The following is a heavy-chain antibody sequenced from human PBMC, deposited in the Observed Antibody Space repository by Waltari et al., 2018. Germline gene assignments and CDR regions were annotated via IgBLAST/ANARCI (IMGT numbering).Heavy chain of an antibody. Sequence: EVQLVESGGGLVQPGGSLRLSCAASGFTFSSYEMNWVRQAPGKGREWGSYISSSGSTIYYADSVKGRFTISRDNAKNSLYLQMNSLRAEDTAVYYCASSPQWLLYYFDYWGQGTLVTVSS. CDR2: ISSSGSTI. CDR1: GFTFSSYE. CDR3: ASSPQWLLYYFDY. V-gene: IGHV3-48*03. D-gene: IGHD6-19*01. J-gene: IGHJ4*02.